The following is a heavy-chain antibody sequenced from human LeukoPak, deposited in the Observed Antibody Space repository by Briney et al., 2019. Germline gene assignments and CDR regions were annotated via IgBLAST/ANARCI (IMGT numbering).Heavy chain of an antibody. V-gene: IGHV4-39*01. D-gene: IGHD4-17*01. CDR2: VFYSGTT. J-gene: IGHJ6*03. Sequence: ETLSLTCSVSGGLISISTHYWGWIRQTPGKGLEWIGSVFYSGTTYFNPSFNSRLTISIDTSKNQFSLKLGSVTAADTAVYYCARLTTVTREYYYYYYYMDVWGKGTTVTVSS. CDR1: GGLISISTHY. CDR3: ARLTTVTREYYYYYYYMDV.